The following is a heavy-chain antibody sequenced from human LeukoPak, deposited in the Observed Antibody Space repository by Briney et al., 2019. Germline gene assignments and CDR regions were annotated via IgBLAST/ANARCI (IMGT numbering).Heavy chain of an antibody. CDR3: TTRRFYGSATGWFDP. CDR2: INPSGGST. J-gene: IGHJ5*02. Sequence: ASVKVSCKASGYTFTSYYMHWVRQAPGQGLEWMGIINPSGGSTSYAQKFQGRVTMSEDTSTDTAYMEVRSLRFEDTAVYYCTTRRFYGSATGWFDPWGQGTLVTVSS. CDR1: GYTFTSYY. D-gene: IGHD3-10*01. V-gene: IGHV1-46*01.